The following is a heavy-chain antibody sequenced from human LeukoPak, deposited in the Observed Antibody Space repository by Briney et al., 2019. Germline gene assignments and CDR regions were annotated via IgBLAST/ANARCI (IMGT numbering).Heavy chain of an antibody. J-gene: IGHJ6*03. CDR3: ARAYRGYSFDYYYYYMDV. V-gene: IGHV4-4*09. D-gene: IGHD5-18*01. CDR2: IYTSGST. CDR1: GGSISSYY. Sequence: SETLSLTCTVSGGSISSYYWSWIRQPPGKGLEWIGYIYTSGSTNYNPSLKSRVTISVDTSKNQFSLKLSSVTAADTAVYYCARAYRGYSFDYYYYYMDVWGKGTTVTVSS.